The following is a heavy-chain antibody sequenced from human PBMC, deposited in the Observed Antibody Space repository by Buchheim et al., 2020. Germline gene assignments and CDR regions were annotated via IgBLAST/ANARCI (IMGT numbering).Heavy chain of an antibody. J-gene: IGHJ6*02. CDR1: GFTFSSYG. V-gene: IGHV3-48*01. CDR2: IYSSSSTI. Sequence: EVQLVESGGGLVHPGWSLRLSCASSGFTFSSYGMNWVRQAPGRGLEWVSYIYSSSSTIYYADSVKGRFTISRDNATHSLSLQRNSLGAEDTAVYYWARGYGGMDVWGQGTT. CDR3: ARGYGGMDV. D-gene: IGHD4-17*01.